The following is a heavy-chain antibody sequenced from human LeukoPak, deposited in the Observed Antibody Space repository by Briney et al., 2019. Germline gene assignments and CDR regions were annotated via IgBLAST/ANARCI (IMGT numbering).Heavy chain of an antibody. CDR2: INHSGST. J-gene: IGHJ4*02. CDR3: ATLIEDYVWRSYRYRDYFDY. D-gene: IGHD3-16*02. CDR1: GGSFSGYY. Sequence: SETLSLTCAVYGGSFSGYYWSWIRQPPGKGLEWIGEINHSGSTNYNPSLKSRVTISVDTSKNQFSLKLSSVTAADTAVYYCATLIEDYVWRSYRYRDYFDYWGQGTLVTVSS. V-gene: IGHV4-34*01.